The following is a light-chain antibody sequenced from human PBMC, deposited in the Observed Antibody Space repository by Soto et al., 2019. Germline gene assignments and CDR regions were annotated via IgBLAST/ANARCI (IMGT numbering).Light chain of an antibody. CDR2: EVT. CDR3: SSYTSSTDYV. J-gene: IGLJ1*01. Sequence: QSVLTQPASESGSPGQSITTSCTGTTSDFGFYNYVSWYQHHPGKAPKLLIYEVTNRHSGVSNRFSGSKSGNTASLTISGLQAEDEADYYCSSYTSSTDYVFGTGTKVTVL. V-gene: IGLV2-14*01. CDR1: TSDFGFYNY.